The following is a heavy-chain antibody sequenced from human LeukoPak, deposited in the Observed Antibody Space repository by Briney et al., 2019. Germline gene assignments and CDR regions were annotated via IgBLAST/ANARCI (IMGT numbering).Heavy chain of an antibody. D-gene: IGHD2-15*01. V-gene: IGHV1-18*01. CDR2: IIAVTGIT. Sequence: ASVKVSCKASGYSFSNFGISWVRQAPGQGLEWVAWIIAVTGITNYAQKFQGRVTVTTDTSTSTAYMELSRLRSDDTAVYYCARARYCSGGSLCAFDIWGQGTMVTVSS. CDR3: ARARYCSGGSLCAFDI. J-gene: IGHJ3*02. CDR1: GYSFSNFG.